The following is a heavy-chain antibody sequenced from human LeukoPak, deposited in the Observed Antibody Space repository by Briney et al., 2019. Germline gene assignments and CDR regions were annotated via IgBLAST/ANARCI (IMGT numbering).Heavy chain of an antibody. J-gene: IGHJ4*02. D-gene: IGHD1-26*01. CDR2: ISASSSAI. CDR3: ARGVGRVGSNFDF. V-gene: IGHV3-48*01. Sequence: GGSLRLSCVASGFSLGDFAVDWVRQAPGKGLEWVSYISASSSAIFYGDSVKGRFTISRDNAKNSLFLQMDNLRAEDTAVYYCARGVGRVGSNFDFWGQGTLVTVSS. CDR1: GFSLGDFA.